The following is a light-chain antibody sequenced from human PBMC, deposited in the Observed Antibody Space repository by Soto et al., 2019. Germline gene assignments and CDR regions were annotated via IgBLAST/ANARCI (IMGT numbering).Light chain of an antibody. CDR3: QQRSNWPQYT. CDR1: QSVSSY. CDR2: DAS. V-gene: IGKV3-11*01. Sequence: EIVLTQSPATLSLSPGERATLSCRASQSVSSYLAWYQQQPGQAPRLLIYDASNRATGIPARFSGSGSGTDFTLTISSLEPEDFAVYYCQQRSNWPQYTFGQGTKLEIK. J-gene: IGKJ2*01.